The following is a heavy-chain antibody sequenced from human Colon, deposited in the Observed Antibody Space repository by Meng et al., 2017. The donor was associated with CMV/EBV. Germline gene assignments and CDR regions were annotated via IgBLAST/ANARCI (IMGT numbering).Heavy chain of an antibody. CDR3: LRGLRFLTGYGMDV. V-gene: IGHV3-13*01. Sequence: GGSLRLSCAASGFTFSSYDMHWVRQATGKGLEWVAAIGTAADTYYPGSVRGRFTISRENAKNSLYLQMNNLRAGDTAVYYCLRGLRFLTGYGMDVWGQGTTVTVSS. CDR1: GFTFSSYD. J-gene: IGHJ6*02. D-gene: IGHD3-3*01. CDR2: IGTAADT.